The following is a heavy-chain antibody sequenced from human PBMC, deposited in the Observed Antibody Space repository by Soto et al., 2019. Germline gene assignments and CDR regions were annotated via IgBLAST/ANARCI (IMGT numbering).Heavy chain of an antibody. D-gene: IGHD3-22*01. Sequence: QVQLVQSGPEAKKPGASVKVSCEASGYTFTTYPIHWVRQAPGQSLEWLGWINAVNDATKYSEKFQGRVTINTDTDTITSNMEVISLRSEDTAVYYCARGRLYAEDISGNWGQGTLVTVSS. J-gene: IGHJ1*01. V-gene: IGHV1-3*01. CDR1: GYTFTTYP. CDR3: ARGRLYAEDISGN. CDR2: INAVNDAT.